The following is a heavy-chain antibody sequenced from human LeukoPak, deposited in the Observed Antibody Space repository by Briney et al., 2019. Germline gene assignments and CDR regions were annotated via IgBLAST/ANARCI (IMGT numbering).Heavy chain of an antibody. V-gene: IGHV3-23*01. CDR3: AKDKFGAAAGTTGYFDY. Sequence: GGSLRLSCAASGFTFSSYAMSWVRQAPGKGLEWVSAISGSGGSTYYADSVKGRFTISRDNSKNTLYLQMNSLRAQDTAVYYCAKDKFGAAAGTTGYFDYWGQGTLVTVSS. J-gene: IGHJ4*02. CDR2: ISGSGGST. CDR1: GFTFSSYA. D-gene: IGHD6-13*01.